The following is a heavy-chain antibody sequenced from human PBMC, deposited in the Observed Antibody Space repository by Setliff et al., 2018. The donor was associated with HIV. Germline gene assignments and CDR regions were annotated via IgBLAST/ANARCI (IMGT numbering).Heavy chain of an antibody. Sequence: SETLSLTCAASGYSINSGFSRAWIRQPPGQGPQWIGRIYQSGSIYYTPSLQSRVTISVDSSKNQFSLNLFSVTAADTAVYYCARPRRVRSRAWYWFDIWGQGTLVTVSS. CDR2: IYQSGSI. J-gene: IGHJ5*02. CDR3: ARPRRVRSRAWYWFDI. V-gene: IGHV4-38-2*01. D-gene: IGHD6-19*01. CDR1: GYSINSGFS.